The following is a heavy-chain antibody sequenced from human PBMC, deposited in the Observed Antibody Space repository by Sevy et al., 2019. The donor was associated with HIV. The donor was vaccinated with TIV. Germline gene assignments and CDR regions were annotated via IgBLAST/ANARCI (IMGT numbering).Heavy chain of an antibody. CDR1: GFTFSSYA. V-gene: IGHV3-23*01. D-gene: IGHD1-26*01. CDR3: AKTLVGAPTGGFQH. Sequence: GGSLRLSCAASGFTFSSYAMSWVRQAPGKGLEWVSAISGSGGSTYYAHSVKGRFTISRDNSKNTLYLQMNSLRAEDTAVYYCAKTLVGAPTGGFQHWGQGTLVTVSS. J-gene: IGHJ1*01. CDR2: ISGSGGST.